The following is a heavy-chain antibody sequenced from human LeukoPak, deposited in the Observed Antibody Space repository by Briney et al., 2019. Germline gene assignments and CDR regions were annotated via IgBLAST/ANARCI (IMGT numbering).Heavy chain of an antibody. V-gene: IGHV4-38-2*02. D-gene: IGHD1-26*01. CDR2: VYHGGNT. J-gene: IGHJ1*01. CDR3: ARSYSGSFLY. Sequence: SEALSLTCTVSGYSISNGYYWGWIRQPPGKGLEFIGSVYHGGNTYYKASLKSRVTISLDTSKNQFSLRLSSVTAADTAVYYCARSYSGSFLYWGQGSLVTVSS. CDR1: GYSISNGYY.